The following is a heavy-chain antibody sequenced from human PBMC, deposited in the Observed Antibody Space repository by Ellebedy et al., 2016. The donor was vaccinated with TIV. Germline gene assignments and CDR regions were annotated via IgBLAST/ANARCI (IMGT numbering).Heavy chain of an antibody. Sequence: AASVKVSCKASGYTFTSYAMHWVRQAPGQRLEWMGWINVGNGNTKYSQKFQGRVTITRDTSASTAYMELSSLRSDDTAVYYCAREGILTGYPFDYWGQGTLVTVSS. J-gene: IGHJ4*02. V-gene: IGHV1-3*01. CDR3: AREGILTGYPFDY. CDR1: GYTFTSYA. CDR2: INVGNGNT. D-gene: IGHD3-9*01.